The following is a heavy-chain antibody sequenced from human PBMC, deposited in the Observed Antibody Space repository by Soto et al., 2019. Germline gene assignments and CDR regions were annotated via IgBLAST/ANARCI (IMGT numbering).Heavy chain of an antibody. V-gene: IGHV3-23*01. CDR2: ISGSGGST. Sequence: PGGSLRLSCAASGFTFSSYAMGWVLQAPWKGLEWVSAISGSGGSTYYADSVKGRFTISRDNSKNTLYLQMNSLRAEDTAVYYCAKRDFLAYWGGDCHHFDYWGQGTLVTV. D-gene: IGHD2-21*02. CDR1: GFTFSSYA. J-gene: IGHJ4*02. CDR3: AKRDFLAYWGGDCHHFDY.